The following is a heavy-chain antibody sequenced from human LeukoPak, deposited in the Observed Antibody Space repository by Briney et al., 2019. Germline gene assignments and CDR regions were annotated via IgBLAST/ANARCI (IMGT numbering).Heavy chain of an antibody. J-gene: IGHJ4*02. CDR3: ARGGPSGSYLDY. Sequence: ASVKVSCKASGYTFTSYDINWVRQAPGQGLEWMGIINPSGGSTSYAQKFQGRVTMTRDTSTSTVYMELSSLRSEDTAVYYCARGGPSGSYLDYWGQGTLVTVSS. CDR1: GYTFTSYD. V-gene: IGHV1-46*01. CDR2: INPSGGST. D-gene: IGHD1-26*01.